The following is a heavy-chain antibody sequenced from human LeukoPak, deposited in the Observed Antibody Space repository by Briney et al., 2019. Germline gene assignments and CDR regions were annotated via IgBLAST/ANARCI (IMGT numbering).Heavy chain of an antibody. J-gene: IGHJ4*02. CDR2: ISWDGDST. CDR1: GFSFDDYA. D-gene: IGHD3-22*01. V-gene: IGHV3-43D*03. Sequence: GGSLRLSCAASGFSFDDYAMHWVRQAPGKGLECVYLISWDGDSTYYSDSVKGRFTISRDNNKNSLYLQMNSLRTEDTALYYCATAPYDSIGIFDYWGQGTLVTVSS. CDR3: ATAPYDSIGIFDY.